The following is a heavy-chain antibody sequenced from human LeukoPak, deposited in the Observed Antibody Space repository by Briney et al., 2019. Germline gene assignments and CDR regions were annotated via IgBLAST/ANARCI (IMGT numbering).Heavy chain of an antibody. CDR3: ARAEYSSGSVPFDY. CDR2: IYTSGST. D-gene: IGHD6-19*01. J-gene: IGHJ4*02. CDR1: GGSINSYY. V-gene: IGHV4-4*07. Sequence: SETLSLTCTVSGGSINSYYWSWIRQPAGKGLEWIGRIYTSGSTNYNPSLKSRVTMSVDTSKNQFSLKLSSVTAADTAVYYCARAEYSSGSVPFDYWGQGTLVTVSS.